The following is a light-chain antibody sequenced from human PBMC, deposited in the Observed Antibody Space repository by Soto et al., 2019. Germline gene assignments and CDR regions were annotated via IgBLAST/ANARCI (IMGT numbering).Light chain of an antibody. V-gene: IGLV1-51*01. CDR2: DNN. CDR1: SSNIGNNY. Sequence: QSVLTQPPSVSAAPGQKVTISCSGSSSNIGNNYVSWYQQLPGTAPKLLIYDNNKRPSGIPDRFSASKSGTSATLGITGLQTGDEADYYCGTWDDSLIAHVVFGGGTKVTVL. J-gene: IGLJ2*01. CDR3: GTWDDSLIAHVV.